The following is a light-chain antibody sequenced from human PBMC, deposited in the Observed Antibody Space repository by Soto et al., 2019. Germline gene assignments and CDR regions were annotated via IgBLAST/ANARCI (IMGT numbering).Light chain of an antibody. CDR1: QSVSSSY. Sequence: EIVLTQSPGTLSLSPGERATLSCRASQSVSSSYLAWYQQKPGQAPRLLIYGASNRATGIPDRFSGSGSGTEFTLTISSLQPEDLATYYCLQHNSYPWTFGQGTKVDIK. CDR2: GAS. J-gene: IGKJ1*01. CDR3: LQHNSYPWT. V-gene: IGKV3-20*01.